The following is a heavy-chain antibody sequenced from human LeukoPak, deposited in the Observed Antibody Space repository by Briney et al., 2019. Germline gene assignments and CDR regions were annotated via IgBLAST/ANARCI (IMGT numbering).Heavy chain of an antibody. CDR2: INHNGNVN. V-gene: IGHV3-7*03. D-gene: IGHD3-16*01. Sequence: GGSLRLSCAASGFTFSSYWMNWARQAPGKGLEWVASINHNGNVNYYVDSVKGRFTISRDNAKDSLYLQMSNLRAEDTAVYFCAWGGGLDVWGQGATVTVSS. CDR1: GFTFSSYW. J-gene: IGHJ6*02. CDR3: AWGGGLDV.